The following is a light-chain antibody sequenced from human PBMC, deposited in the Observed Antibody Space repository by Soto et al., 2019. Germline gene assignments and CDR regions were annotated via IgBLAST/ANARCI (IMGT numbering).Light chain of an antibody. J-gene: IGKJ2*01. CDR1: QSISNF. V-gene: IGKV1-39*01. CDR3: QQSFSTPLYT. CDR2: AAS. Sequence: DIQMTQSPSSLSASVGDRVTFTCRASQSISNFLSWYQQKPGKAPKLLIYAASSLQSGVPSRFSGSRSGTDFTLSISSLQPEDFATYYCQQSFSTPLYTFGQGTKLEIK.